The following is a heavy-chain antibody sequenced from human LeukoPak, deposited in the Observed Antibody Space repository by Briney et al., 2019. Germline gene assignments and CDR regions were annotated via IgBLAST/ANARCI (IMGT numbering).Heavy chain of an antibody. Sequence: GASVKVSCRASGFTFTSYDINWVRQAPGQGLEWMGIINPSGGSTSYAQKFQGRVTMTRDTSTSTVYMELSSLRSEDTAVYYCARGDYGDLGTNAFDIWGQGTMVTVSS. CDR2: INPSGGST. J-gene: IGHJ3*02. CDR1: GFTFTSYD. V-gene: IGHV1-46*01. D-gene: IGHD4-17*01. CDR3: ARGDYGDLGTNAFDI.